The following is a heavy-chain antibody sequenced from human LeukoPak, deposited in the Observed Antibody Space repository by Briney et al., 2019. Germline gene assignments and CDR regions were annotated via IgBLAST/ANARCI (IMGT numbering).Heavy chain of an antibody. V-gene: IGHV3-74*01. D-gene: IGHD1-26*01. CDR1: GFTFSTYW. CDR3: ANQWELPGGFDY. Sequence: GGSLRLSCAASGFTFSTYWMHWVRQAPGKGLVWVSRISSDGSITGYADSVKGRFTISRDNSKNTLYLQMNSLRAEDTAVYYCANQWELPGGFDYWGQGTLVTVSS. CDR2: ISSDGSIT. J-gene: IGHJ4*02.